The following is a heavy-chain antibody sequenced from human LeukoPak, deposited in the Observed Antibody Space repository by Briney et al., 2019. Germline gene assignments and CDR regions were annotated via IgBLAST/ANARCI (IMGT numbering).Heavy chain of an antibody. V-gene: IGHV3-21*01. CDR2: ISSSSSYI. D-gene: IGHD3-9*01. CDR3: ARRGFLTPTTGHGMDV. J-gene: IGHJ6*02. Sequence: GGSLRLSCAASGFTFSTYSMNWVRQAPGKGLEWVSSISSSSSYIYYADSVKGRFTISRGNAKNSQYLHMNSLRADDTAVYYCARRGFLTPTTGHGMDVWGQGTTVTVSS. CDR1: GFTFSTYS.